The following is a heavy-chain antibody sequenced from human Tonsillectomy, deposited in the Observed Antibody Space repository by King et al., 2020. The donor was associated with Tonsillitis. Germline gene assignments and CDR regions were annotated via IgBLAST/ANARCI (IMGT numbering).Heavy chain of an antibody. CDR1: GFSLRTNGVG. V-gene: IGHV2-5*01. Sequence: QITLKESGPTLVKPTQTLTLTCTFSGFSLRTNGVGVGWIRQPPGKALEWLALIYWNDDKRYSPSLKSRLTITKDTSKNQVVLTMTNMDPVDTATYYYAHPLDWGYFDYWGQGTLVTVSS. D-gene: IGHD3-16*01. J-gene: IGHJ4*02. CDR3: AHPLDWGYFDY. CDR2: IYWNDDK.